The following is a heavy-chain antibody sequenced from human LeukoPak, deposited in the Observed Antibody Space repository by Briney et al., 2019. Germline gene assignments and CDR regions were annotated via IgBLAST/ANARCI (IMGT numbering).Heavy chain of an antibody. Sequence: PSETLSLTCTVSGGSISSYYWSWIRQPPGKGLEWIGYIYYSGSTNYNPSLKSRVTISVDTSKNQFSLKLSSVTAADTAVYYCARHEGVYIAAAVEHWGRGTLVTVSS. CDR2: IYYSGST. V-gene: IGHV4-59*08. D-gene: IGHD6-13*01. J-gene: IGHJ1*01. CDR1: GGSISSYY. CDR3: ARHEGVYIAAAVEH.